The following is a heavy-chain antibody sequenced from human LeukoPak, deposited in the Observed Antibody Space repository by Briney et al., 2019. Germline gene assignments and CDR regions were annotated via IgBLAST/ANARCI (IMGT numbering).Heavy chain of an antibody. Sequence: ASVKVSCKASGYTFTGYYMHWVRQAPGQGLEWMGWINPNSGGTNYAQKFQGRVTMTRDTSISTAYMELSSLRSEDTAVYYCATDRKLGQNYFDYWGQGTLVTVSS. CDR3: ATDRKLGQNYFDY. J-gene: IGHJ4*02. D-gene: IGHD3-16*01. V-gene: IGHV1-2*02. CDR2: INPNSGGT. CDR1: GYTFTGYY.